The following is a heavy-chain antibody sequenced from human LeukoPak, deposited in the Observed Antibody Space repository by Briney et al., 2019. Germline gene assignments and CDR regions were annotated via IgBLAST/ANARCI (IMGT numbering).Heavy chain of an antibody. CDR2: ISPTTGTT. CDR3: ATKTSYGDRYFDY. Sequence: GGSLRLSCAASGFTFSSYAMSWIRQAPGKGLEWLSAISPTTGTTFYADSVKGRFTISRDNSENTLYLQMNSLRAEDTAIYYCATKTSYGDRYFDYWGQGTLVTVSS. V-gene: IGHV3-23*01. J-gene: IGHJ4*02. CDR1: GFTFSSYA. D-gene: IGHD4-17*01.